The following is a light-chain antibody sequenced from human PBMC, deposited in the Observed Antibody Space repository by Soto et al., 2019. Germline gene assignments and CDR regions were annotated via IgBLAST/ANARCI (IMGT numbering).Light chain of an antibody. V-gene: IGKV3-11*01. Sequence: EIVLTQSPATLSLSVGERATLSCSASESVSSDLAWYQHKPGQAPTLLIYDASKSATDLPARFSGSGSGADFTLTISSLQSEDFAVYYCQQYINWPWTFGQGTKVDIK. CDR2: DAS. CDR1: ESVSSD. CDR3: QQYINWPWT. J-gene: IGKJ1*01.